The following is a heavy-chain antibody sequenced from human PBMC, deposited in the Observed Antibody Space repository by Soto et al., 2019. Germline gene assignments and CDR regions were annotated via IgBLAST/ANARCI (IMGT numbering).Heavy chain of an antibody. Sequence: PSQTLSLTCAITGDSVSSNSAGWSWVRQSPSRGLEWLGRTYYRSKWYYEYAVSVRGRIAINPDTSKNQYSLQLNSVTPEDTAVYFCARGEQYSGRIFDYWGQGTLVTVSS. V-gene: IGHV6-1*01. CDR1: GDSVSSNSAG. D-gene: IGHD1-26*01. J-gene: IGHJ4*01. CDR2: TYYRSKWYY. CDR3: ARGEQYSGRIFDY.